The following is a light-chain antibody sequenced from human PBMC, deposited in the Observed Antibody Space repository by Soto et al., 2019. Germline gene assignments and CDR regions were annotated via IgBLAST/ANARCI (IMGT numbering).Light chain of an antibody. Sequence: QSALTQPASVSGSPGQSIAISCTGTSSDVGAYNYVSWYLQYPGKAPKLVIFDVSFRPSGVSNRFSGSKSGNTASLTISGLQAEYEADYYCKSFTTSDTYVFGTGTKVTVL. V-gene: IGLV2-14*01. J-gene: IGLJ1*01. CDR1: SSDVGAYNY. CDR3: KSFTTSDTYV. CDR2: DVS.